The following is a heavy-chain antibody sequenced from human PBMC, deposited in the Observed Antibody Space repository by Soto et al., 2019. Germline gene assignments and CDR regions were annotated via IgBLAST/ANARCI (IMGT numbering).Heavy chain of an antibody. Sequence: QVQLVQSGTEVKKPGSSVKVSCKASGGAFRTYAFSWVRQTPGQGLEWMGAIMPVFGTATYAQQFQGRITITADESTSTVNMDVTIARPEDAAAFYCAASRGFYAGMDVWGPGTTVIVS. D-gene: IGHD6-25*01. CDR1: GGAFRTYA. J-gene: IGHJ6*02. CDR3: AASRGFYAGMDV. CDR2: IMPVFGTA. V-gene: IGHV1-69*01.